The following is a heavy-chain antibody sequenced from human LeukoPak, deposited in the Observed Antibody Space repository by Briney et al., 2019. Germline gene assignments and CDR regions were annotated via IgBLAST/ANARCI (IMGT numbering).Heavy chain of an antibody. D-gene: IGHD1-26*01. CDR3: ARLYSGSVWFDP. J-gene: IGHJ5*02. V-gene: IGHV3-9*01. CDR1: GFTFDDYA. Sequence: GGSLRLSCAASGFTFDDYAMHWVRQAPGKGLEWVSGVSWNSGSIGYADSVKGRFTISRDNAKNSLYLQMNSLRAEDTAVYYCARLYSGSVWFDPWGQGTLVTVSS. CDR2: VSWNSGSI.